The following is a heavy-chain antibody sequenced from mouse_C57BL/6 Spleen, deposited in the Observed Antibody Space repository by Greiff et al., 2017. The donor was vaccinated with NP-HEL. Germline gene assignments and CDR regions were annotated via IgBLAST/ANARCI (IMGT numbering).Heavy chain of an antibody. Sequence: QVQLQQPGAELVMPGASVKLSCKASGYTFTSYWMHWVKQRPGQGLEWIGEIDPSDSYTNYNQKFKGKSTLTVDKSSSTAYMQLSSLTSEDSAVYYCARGSTYAMDYWGKGTSVTVSS. J-gene: IGHJ4*01. V-gene: IGHV1-69*01. CDR1: GYTFTSYW. D-gene: IGHD2-1*01. CDR2: IDPSDSYT. CDR3: ARGSTYAMDY.